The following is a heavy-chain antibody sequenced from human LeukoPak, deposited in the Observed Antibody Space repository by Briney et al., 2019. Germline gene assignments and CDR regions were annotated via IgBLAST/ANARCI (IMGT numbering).Heavy chain of an antibody. V-gene: IGHV3-49*03. CDR2: IRSKAYGGTT. D-gene: IGHD6-19*01. J-gene: IGHJ4*02. Sequence: PGGSLRLSCTASGFTFGDYAMSWFRQAPGKGLEWVGFIRSKAYGGTTEYAASVKGRFTISRDDSKGIAYLQMNSLKTEDTAVYYCTRDMRKQWLVLNYFDYWGQGTLVTVSS. CDR1: GFTFGDYA. CDR3: TRDMRKQWLVLNYFDY.